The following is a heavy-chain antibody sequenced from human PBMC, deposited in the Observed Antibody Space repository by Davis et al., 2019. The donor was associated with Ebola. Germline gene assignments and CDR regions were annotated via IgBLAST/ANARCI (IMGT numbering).Heavy chain of an antibody. V-gene: IGHV3-23*01. CDR3: AKGDSLGY. Sequence: GESLKISCEASGFIFSSYVMSWVRQAPGKGLEWVSTLGTSADTYYADSVKGRFTISRDNSKNTLYLQMNGLRVEDTAIYYCAKGDSLGYWGQGTLVTVSS. CDR2: LGTSADT. D-gene: IGHD2-15*01. J-gene: IGHJ4*02. CDR1: GFIFSSYV.